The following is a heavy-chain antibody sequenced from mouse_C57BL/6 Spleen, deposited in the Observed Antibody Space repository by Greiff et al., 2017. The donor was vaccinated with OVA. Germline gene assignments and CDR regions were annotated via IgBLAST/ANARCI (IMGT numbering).Heavy chain of an antibody. J-gene: IGHJ3*01. CDR2: IWSDGST. D-gene: IGHD4-1*01. CDR3: ARDEGLGRGAWFAD. Sequence: QVQLQQSGPGLVAPSQSLSITCTVSGFSLTSYGVHWVRQPPGKGLEWLLVIWSDGSTTYNSALKSRLSISKDNSKSQVFIKMNSLQTDGTAMYCCARDEGLGRGAWFADWGQGTLVTVSA. CDR1: GFSLTSYG. V-gene: IGHV2-6*03.